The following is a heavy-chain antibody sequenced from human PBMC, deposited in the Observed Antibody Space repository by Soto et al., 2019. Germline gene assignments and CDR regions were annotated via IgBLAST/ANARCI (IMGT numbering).Heavy chain of an antibody. D-gene: IGHD6-13*01. J-gene: IGHJ4*02. CDR2: ISSSSSTI. V-gene: IGHV3-48*02. CDR3: ARVLKIAEAGSRNQGY. CDR1: GFTFSSYS. Sequence: EVQLVESGGGLVQPGGSLRLSCAASGFTFSSYSMNWVRQAPGKGLEWVSYISSSSSTIYYADSVKGRFTISRDNAKNSLYLQMSSLRDEDTAVYYCARVLKIAEAGSRNQGYWGQGTLVTVSS.